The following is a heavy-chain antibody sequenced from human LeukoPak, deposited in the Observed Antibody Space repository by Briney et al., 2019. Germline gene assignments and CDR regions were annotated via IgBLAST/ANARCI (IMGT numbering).Heavy chain of an antibody. V-gene: IGHV4-34*01. CDR2: INHRGIT. CDR1: GGSFSGYY. Sequence: SETLSLTCAVYGGSFSGYYWSWIRQPPGKGLEWIGEINHRGITNYNPSLKSRVILSVDTSKTQFSLKLSSVTAADTAVYYCARAMTTSDAFDVWGQGTMVTVSS. CDR3: ARAMTTSDAFDV. D-gene: IGHD4-11*01. J-gene: IGHJ3*01.